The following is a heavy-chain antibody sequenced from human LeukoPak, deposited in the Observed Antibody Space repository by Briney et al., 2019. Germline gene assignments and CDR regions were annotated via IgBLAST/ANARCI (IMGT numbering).Heavy chain of an antibody. J-gene: IGHJ4*02. CDR3: ARDSSLGYSYGQSDY. V-gene: IGHV3-21*01. Sequence: GGSLRLSCAASGFTFSSYSMNWVRQAPGKGLEWVSSISSSSSYIYYADSVKGRFTISRDNAKNSLYLQMNSLRAEDTAVYYCARDSSLGYSYGQSDYWGQGTLVTVSS. D-gene: IGHD5-18*01. CDR2: ISSSSSYI. CDR1: GFTFSSYS.